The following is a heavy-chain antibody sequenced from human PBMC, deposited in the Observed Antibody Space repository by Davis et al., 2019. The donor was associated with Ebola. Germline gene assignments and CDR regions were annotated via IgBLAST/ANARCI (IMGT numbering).Heavy chain of an antibody. CDR3: TSSMVQGVIITKNFNY. J-gene: IGHJ4*02. V-gene: IGHV3-23*01. D-gene: IGHD3-10*01. Sequence: GESLKISCAASGFTFSSYAMSWVRQAPGKGLEWVSAISGSGGSTYYADSVKGRFTISRDNSKNTLYLQMNSLRAEDTAVYYCTSSMVQGVIITKNFNYWGQGTLVTVSS. CDR1: GFTFSSYA. CDR2: ISGSGGST.